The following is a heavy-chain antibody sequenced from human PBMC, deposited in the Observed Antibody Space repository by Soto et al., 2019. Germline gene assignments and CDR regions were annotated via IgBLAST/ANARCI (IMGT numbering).Heavy chain of an antibody. CDR1: DFTFRNYW. J-gene: IGHJ4*02. CDR3: FGGGGGPQ. CDR2: IKPDGSAT. V-gene: IGHV3-7*03. D-gene: IGHD2-15*01. Sequence: EVQLVESGGDLVQPGGSLRLSCAASDFTFRNYWMNWVRQAPGKGLEWVANIKPDGSATNYVDSVKGRFTISRDNVKNSVSLQMNSLRAEVTAVYFCFGGGGGPQWGQGTLVTVSS.